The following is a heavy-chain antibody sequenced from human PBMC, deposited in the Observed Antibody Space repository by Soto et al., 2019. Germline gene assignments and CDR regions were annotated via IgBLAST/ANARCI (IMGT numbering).Heavy chain of an antibody. V-gene: IGHV1-3*01. D-gene: IGHD3-16*01. J-gene: IGHJ6*02. CDR2: INAGNGNT. CDR3: ARGGLALMDV. Sequence: QVQLVQSGAEVKKPGASVKVSCKASGYTFTSYAMHWVRQAPGQRLEWMGWINAGNGNTKYSQKFQGRVTITRETSASTAHMEQSSLRSEDTAVYYCARGGLALMDVWGQGTTVTVSS. CDR1: GYTFTSYA.